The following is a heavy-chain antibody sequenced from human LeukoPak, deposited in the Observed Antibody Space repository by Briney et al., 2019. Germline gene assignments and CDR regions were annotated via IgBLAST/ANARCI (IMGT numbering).Heavy chain of an antibody. CDR2: TSSSSRTI. CDR3: VRVSSEQWPGLDF. Sequence: GGSLRLSCAASGFTFSTDSMNWVRQAPGKGLEWVSSTSSSSRTIYYADSVKGRFTISRDNTKNSLFLQMNSLRAEDTAVYYCVRVSSEQWPGLDFWGQGTLVTVSS. J-gene: IGHJ4*02. D-gene: IGHD6-19*01. V-gene: IGHV3-48*04. CDR1: GFTFSTDS.